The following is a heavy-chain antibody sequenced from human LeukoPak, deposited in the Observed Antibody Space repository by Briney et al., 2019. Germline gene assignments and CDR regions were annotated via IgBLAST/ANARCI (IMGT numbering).Heavy chain of an antibody. CDR1: GGSISSYY. CDR3: ARDGGYDFWSGYGWFDP. D-gene: IGHD3-3*01. V-gene: IGHV4-4*07. J-gene: IGHJ5*02. Sequence: SETLSLTCTVSGGSISSYYWGWIRQPAGKGLEWIGRIYTSGSTNYNPSLKSRVTMSVDTSKNQFSLKLSSVTAADTAVYYCARDGGYDFWSGYGWFDPWGQGTLVTVSS. CDR2: IYTSGST.